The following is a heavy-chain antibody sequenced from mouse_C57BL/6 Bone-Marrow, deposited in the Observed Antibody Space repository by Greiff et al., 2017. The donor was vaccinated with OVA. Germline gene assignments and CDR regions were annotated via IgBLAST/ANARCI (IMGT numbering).Heavy chain of an antibody. D-gene: IGHD1-1*01. CDR3: ARKGRYYYGSSPPWFAY. CDR1: GYTFTSHW. Sequence: QVQLQQSGPELVRPGASVKISCKAPGYTFTSHWMQWVRQRPGQGLEWIGEIFPGSGSTYYNEKFKGKATLTVDTSSSTAYMQLSSLTSEDSAVYFCARKGRYYYGSSPPWFAYWGQGTLVTVSA. V-gene: IGHV1-56*01. J-gene: IGHJ3*01. CDR2: IFPGSGST.